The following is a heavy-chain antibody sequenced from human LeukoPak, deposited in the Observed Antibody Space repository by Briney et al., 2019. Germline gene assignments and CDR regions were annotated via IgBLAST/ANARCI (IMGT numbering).Heavy chain of an antibody. D-gene: IGHD6-19*01. Sequence: PGGSLRLSCAASGFTFSNYWMSWVRQAPGKGLEWVATIKQDGSESYYLDSVKGRFTISRDNAKNSLSLQMNSLRAEDTAVYYCARVSEDYSSGWYEEYFQYWGQGTLVIVSS. CDR3: ARVSEDYSSGWYEEYFQY. CDR1: GFTFSNYW. J-gene: IGHJ1*01. CDR2: IKQDGSES. V-gene: IGHV3-7*04.